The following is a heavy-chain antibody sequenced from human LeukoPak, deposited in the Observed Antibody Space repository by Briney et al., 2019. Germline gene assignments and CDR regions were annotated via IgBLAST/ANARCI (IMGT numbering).Heavy chain of an antibody. CDR1: GYTFTSYG. V-gene: IGHV1-18*01. D-gene: IGHD5-18*01. CDR3: ARDGDSYGYGNWFDP. Sequence: ASVTVSCKASGYTFTSYGISWVRQAPGQGLEWMGWISAYNGNTNYAQKLQGRVTMTTDTSTSTAYMELRSLRSDDTSVYHCARDGDSYGYGNWFDPWGQGTLVTVSS. J-gene: IGHJ5*02. CDR2: ISAYNGNT.